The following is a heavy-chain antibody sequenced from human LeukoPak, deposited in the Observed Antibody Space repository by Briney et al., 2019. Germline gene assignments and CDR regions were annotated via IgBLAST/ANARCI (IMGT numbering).Heavy chain of an antibody. V-gene: IGHV4-59*01. J-gene: IGHJ6*03. Sequence: PSETLSLTCTVSGGSISSYYWSWIRQPPGKGLEWIGYIYYSGSTNYNPSLKSRVTISVDTSKNQFSLKLSSVTAADTAVYYCARELRYFDWLLSNNYYYYYMDVWGKGTTVTVSS. D-gene: IGHD3-9*01. CDR3: ARELRYFDWLLSNNYYYYYMDV. CDR2: IYYSGST. CDR1: GGSISSYY.